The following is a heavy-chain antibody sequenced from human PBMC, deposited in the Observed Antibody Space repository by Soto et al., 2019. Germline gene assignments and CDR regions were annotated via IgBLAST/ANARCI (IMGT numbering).Heavy chain of an antibody. CDR3: ARDSSSGYFNWFDP. CDR2: ISAYNGNT. J-gene: IGHJ5*02. Sequence: ASVKVSCKAPGYTFTSYGISWVRQAPGQGLEWMGWISAYNGNTNYAQKHQGRVTMTTDTSTSTAYMELRSLRSDDTAVYYCARDSSSGYFNWFDPWGQGTLVTVSS. CDR1: GYTFTSYG. D-gene: IGHD3-22*01. V-gene: IGHV1-18*01.